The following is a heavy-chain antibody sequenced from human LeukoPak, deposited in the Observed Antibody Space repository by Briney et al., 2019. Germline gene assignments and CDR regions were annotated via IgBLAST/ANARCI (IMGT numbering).Heavy chain of an antibody. J-gene: IGHJ4*02. V-gene: IGHV1-46*01. CDR2: INPSGGST. CDR3: ARDVGFGELQN. Sequence: ASVKVSCKASGYSFTSNFMHWVRQAPGQGLEWMGIINPSGGSTSYAQKFQGRVTITADESTSTAYMELSSLRSEDTAVYYCARDVGFGELQNWGQGTLVTVSS. D-gene: IGHD3-10*01. CDR1: GYSFTSNF.